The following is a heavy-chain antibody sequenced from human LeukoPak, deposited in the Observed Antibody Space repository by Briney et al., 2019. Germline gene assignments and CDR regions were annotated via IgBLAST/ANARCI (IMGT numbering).Heavy chain of an antibody. Sequence: GGSLRLSCAASGFTFGSYAMSWVRQAPGKGLEWVSAITESGGGTYNADSVKGRFTISRDNSKKTLFLQMNSLRAEDTAIYYCAKGSAAGRPYHFDYWGQGTLVTVSS. D-gene: IGHD2-2*02. J-gene: IGHJ4*02. CDR1: GFTFGSYA. V-gene: IGHV3-23*01. CDR2: ITESGGGT. CDR3: AKGSAAGRPYHFDY.